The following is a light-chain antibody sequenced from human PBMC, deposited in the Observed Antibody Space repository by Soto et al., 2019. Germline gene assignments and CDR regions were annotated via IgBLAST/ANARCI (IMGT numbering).Light chain of an antibody. CDR3: FSYTTSGRYV. Sequence: QSALTQPASVSGSPGQSITIPCTGTSSDIGAYNYVSWYQHHPGKAPKLIIDDVNDRPSGVSNRFSGSKSGSTASLTISGLQAEDEADYYCFSYTTSGRYVFGTGTKLTV. CDR2: DVN. J-gene: IGLJ1*01. V-gene: IGLV2-14*03. CDR1: SSDIGAYNY.